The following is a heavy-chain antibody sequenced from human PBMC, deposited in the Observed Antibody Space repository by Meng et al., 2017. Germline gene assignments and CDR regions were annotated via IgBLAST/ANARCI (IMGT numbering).Heavy chain of an antibody. Sequence: SVKVSCKVSGYTLTELSMHWVRQAPGQGLEWMGGIIPIFGTANYAQKFQGRVTITADKSTSTAYMELSSLRSEDTAVYYCARVPGRSYYYYGMDVWGQGTTVTVSS. CDR1: GYTLTELS. CDR3: ARVPGRSYYYYGMDV. J-gene: IGHJ6*02. D-gene: IGHD1-14*01. CDR2: IIPIFGTA. V-gene: IGHV1-69*06.